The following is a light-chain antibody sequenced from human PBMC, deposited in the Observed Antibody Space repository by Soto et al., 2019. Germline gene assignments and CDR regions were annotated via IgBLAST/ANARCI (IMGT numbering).Light chain of an antibody. CDR3: RSYTNINTRACV. J-gene: IGLJ1*01. CDR1: SGDIGSYNR. V-gene: IGLV2-14*01. CDR2: EVT. Sequence: QSALTQPASVSGSPGQSITISCTGTSGDIGSYNRVSWYQQHPGKAPKLIIYEVTDRPSGVSNRFSGSKSGNTASLTISGLQAEEEAEYYCRSYTNINTRACVFGTGTKVTVL.